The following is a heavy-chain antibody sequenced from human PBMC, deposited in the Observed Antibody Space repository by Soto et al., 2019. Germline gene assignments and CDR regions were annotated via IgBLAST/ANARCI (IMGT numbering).Heavy chain of an antibody. CDR2: IYYSGSA. V-gene: IGHV4-31*03. CDR1: GVSISSGGFY. J-gene: IGHJ6*02. D-gene: IGHD3-3*01. CDR3: ARDRRVLDSRGGYYYYTMDV. Sequence: SSETLSLTCTVSGVSISSGGFYLSWIRQHPGKGLEWIGYIYYSGSAYYNPSLEGRVTISLDTSKTHLSLKLTSATAADTAVYYCARDRRVLDSRGGYYYYTMDVWGQGTSVTVSS.